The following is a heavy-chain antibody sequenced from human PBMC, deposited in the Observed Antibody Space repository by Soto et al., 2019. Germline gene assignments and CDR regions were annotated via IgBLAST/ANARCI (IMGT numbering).Heavy chain of an antibody. Sequence: GGSLRLSCAASGFTFSSYSMNWVRQAPGKGLEWVSYISSSSSTIYYADSVKGRITISRDNAKNSLYLQMNSLRAEDTAVYYCARRAARDTPPDYYMDVWGKGTTVTVSS. CDR2: ISSSSSTI. J-gene: IGHJ6*03. D-gene: IGHD5-18*01. CDR1: GFTFSSYS. V-gene: IGHV3-48*01. CDR3: ARRAARDTPPDYYMDV.